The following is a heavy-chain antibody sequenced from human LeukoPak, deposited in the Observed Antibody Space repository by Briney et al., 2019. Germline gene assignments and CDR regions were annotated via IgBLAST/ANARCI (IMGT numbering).Heavy chain of an antibody. V-gene: IGHV4-39*01. CDR2: IYYSGST. J-gene: IGHJ4*02. CDR1: GGSISSSSYY. Sequence: PSETLSLTCTVSGGSISSSSYYWGWIRQPPGKGLEWIGSIYYSGSTYYNPSLKSRVTISVDTSKNQFSLELSSVTAADTAMYYCARQELGLLTDYWGQGTLVTVSS. D-gene: IGHD3/OR15-3a*01. CDR3: ARQELGLLTDY.